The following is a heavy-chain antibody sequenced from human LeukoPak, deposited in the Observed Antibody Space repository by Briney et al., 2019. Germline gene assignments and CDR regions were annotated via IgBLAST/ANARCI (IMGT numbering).Heavy chain of an antibody. CDR3: ARPYYYDSRIDP. Sequence: SETLSLTCTVSGGSISSGDYYWSWIRQPPGKGLEWIGYMYYSGSTYYNPSLKSRATISVDTAKNQFSLKLSSVTAADTAVYYCARPYYYDSRIDPWGQGTLVTVSS. CDR2: MYYSGST. V-gene: IGHV4-30-4*01. D-gene: IGHD3-22*01. J-gene: IGHJ5*02. CDR1: GGSISSGDYY.